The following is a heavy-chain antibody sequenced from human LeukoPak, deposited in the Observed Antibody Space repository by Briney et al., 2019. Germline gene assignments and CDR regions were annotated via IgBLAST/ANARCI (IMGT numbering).Heavy chain of an antibody. Sequence: PGGSLRLSCAAYGFTFSTYWMHWVSQVPGKGLVWVPRIGTDGSSTSYADSVRGRFTISRDNAKNTLYLQMNGLRAEDTAVYYCARVGGSPYFDYWGQGSLVTVSS. D-gene: IGHD1-26*01. V-gene: IGHV3-74*01. CDR3: ARVGGSPYFDY. CDR1: GFTFSTYW. J-gene: IGHJ4*02. CDR2: IGTDGSST.